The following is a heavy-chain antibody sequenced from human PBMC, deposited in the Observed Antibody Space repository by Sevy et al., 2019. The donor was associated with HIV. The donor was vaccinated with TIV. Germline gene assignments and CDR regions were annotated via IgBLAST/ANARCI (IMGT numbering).Heavy chain of an antibody. CDR1: GFTFSTYW. CDR3: ARGLADWGSFHYSL. CDR2: IKHDGTEA. V-gene: IGHV3-7*01. Sequence: GGSLRLSCAASGFTFSTYWMTWVRQAPGKGLEWVAYIKHDGTEAYYVDAVRGRFTVSRDNSHKSFFLQMTSLRDEDTAVYYCARGLADWGSFHYSLWDQGTPVTVSS. J-gene: IGHJ4*02. D-gene: IGHD3-16*01.